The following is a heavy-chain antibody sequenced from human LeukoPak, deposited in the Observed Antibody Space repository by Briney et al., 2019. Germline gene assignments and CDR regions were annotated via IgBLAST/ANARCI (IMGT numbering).Heavy chain of an antibody. CDR2: ISGSGGST. D-gene: IGHD3-22*01. Sequence: GGSLRLSCAASGFTFSRYAMSWVRQAPGKGLEWVSVISGSGGSTYYADSVEGRFTISRDNSKNTLFLQMNSVRAEDTAVYYCAKRGYDRGGYYGYFDYWGQGTLVTVSS. CDR3: AKRGYDRGGYYGYFDY. J-gene: IGHJ4*02. V-gene: IGHV3-23*01. CDR1: GFTFSRYA.